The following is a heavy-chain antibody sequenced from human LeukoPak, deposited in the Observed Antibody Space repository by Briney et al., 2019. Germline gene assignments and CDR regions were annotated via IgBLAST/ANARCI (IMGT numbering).Heavy chain of an antibody. V-gene: IGHV3-9*01. CDR3: AKDGHHSGWYYFDY. CDR2: ISWNSGSI. J-gene: IGHJ4*02. CDR1: GFTFSSYG. D-gene: IGHD6-19*01. Sequence: GGSLRLSCAASGFTFSSYGMHWVRQAPGKGLEWVSGISWNSGSIGYADSVKGRFTISRDNAKNSLYLQMNSLRAEDTALYYCAKDGHHSGWYYFDYWGQGTLVTVSS.